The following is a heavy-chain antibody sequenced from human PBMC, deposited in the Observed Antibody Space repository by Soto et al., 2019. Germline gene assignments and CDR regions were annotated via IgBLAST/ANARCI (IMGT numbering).Heavy chain of an antibody. V-gene: IGHV1-69*01. CDR1: GGFFSSNA. J-gene: IGHJ4*02. Sequence: QVQLVQSGAEVKKPGSSVKVSCQASGGFFSSNAISWVRQAPGQGLEWMGGILSIFHTTHYAQKFQGRVTITADESTSTAYMELSSLQSEDTALYYCATGGRGYSSAPRFYFEYWGQGTLVPVSS. CDR3: ATGGRGYSSAPRFYFEY. CDR2: ILSIFHTT. D-gene: IGHD5-18*01.